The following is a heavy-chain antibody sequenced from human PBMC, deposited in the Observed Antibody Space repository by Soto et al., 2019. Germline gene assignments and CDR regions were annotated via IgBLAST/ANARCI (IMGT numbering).Heavy chain of an antibody. CDR3: ARDGLSGYDYPYYYYGMDV. V-gene: IGHV1-46*01. Sequence: QVQLVQSGAEVKKPGASVKVSCKASGYTFTSYYMHWVRQAPGQGLEWMGIINPSGGSTSYAQKFRGRVTMTMDTSTSTVDMDLSSLRSEDTAVYYCARDGLSGYDYPYYYYGMDVWGHGTTVTVSS. CDR1: GYTFTSYY. J-gene: IGHJ6*02. CDR2: INPSGGST. D-gene: IGHD5-12*01.